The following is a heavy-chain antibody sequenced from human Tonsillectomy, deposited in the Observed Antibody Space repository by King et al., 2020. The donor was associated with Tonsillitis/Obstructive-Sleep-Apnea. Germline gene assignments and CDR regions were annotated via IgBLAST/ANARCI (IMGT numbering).Heavy chain of an antibody. J-gene: IGHJ5*02. CDR1: GFTLIDHY. D-gene: IGHD1-26*01. CDR3: ARGVGKEGP. V-gene: IGHV3-72*01. CDR2: PSNKANSYTP. Sequence: VQLVESGGGLFQPGGSLRLSCAASGFTLIDHYKDWVRQAPGKGLDWVGRPSNKANSYTPESAASVKGRFTISRDDSKHKLYLQMNSLKTEDAAVYYCARGVGKEGPWGQGTLVTVSS.